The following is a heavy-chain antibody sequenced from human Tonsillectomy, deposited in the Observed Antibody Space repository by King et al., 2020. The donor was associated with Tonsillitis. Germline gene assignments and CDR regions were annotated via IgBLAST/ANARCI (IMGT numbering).Heavy chain of an antibody. J-gene: IGHJ5*02. Sequence: VQLVESGGGLVKPGGSLRLSCAASGFTFSSYSMNWVRQAPGKGLEWVSSISSSSSYIYYADSVKGRFTISRDNAKNSLYLQMNSLRAEDTAVYYCASGGGVVPADTPFDPWGQGTLVTVSS. CDR2: ISSSSSYI. CDR3: ASGGGVVPADTPFDP. V-gene: IGHV3-21*01. D-gene: IGHD2-2*01. CDR1: GFTFSSYS.